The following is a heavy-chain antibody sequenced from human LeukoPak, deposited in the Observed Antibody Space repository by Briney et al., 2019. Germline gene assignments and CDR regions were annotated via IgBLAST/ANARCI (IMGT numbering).Heavy chain of an antibody. J-gene: IGHJ6*03. CDR1: GFTFSSYG. Sequence: GGSLRLSCAASGFTFSSYGMHWVRQAPGKGLEWVAFIRYDASNKYYADSVKGRFTISRDNSKNTQYLQMNSLRAEDTAVYYCAKDSGTYWVDYYYMVVWGKGTTVTVSS. CDR3: AKDSGTYWVDYYYMVV. D-gene: IGHD1-26*01. CDR2: IRYDASNK. V-gene: IGHV3-30*02.